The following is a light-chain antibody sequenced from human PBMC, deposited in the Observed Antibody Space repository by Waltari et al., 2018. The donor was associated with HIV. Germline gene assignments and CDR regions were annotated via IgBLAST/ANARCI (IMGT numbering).Light chain of an antibody. Sequence: EIVMTQSPATLSVSPGERATLSCRASQSVSINLAWYQQKPGQAPRLLIYGASTRATGIPARFSGSGSGTEFTLTISSLQSEDFAVYYCQHSETFGQGTNVEIK. CDR2: GAS. V-gene: IGKV3-15*01. CDR3: QHSET. J-gene: IGKJ2*01. CDR1: QSVSIN.